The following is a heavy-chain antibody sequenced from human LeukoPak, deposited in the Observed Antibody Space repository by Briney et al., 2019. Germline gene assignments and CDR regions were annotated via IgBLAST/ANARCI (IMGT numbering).Heavy chain of an antibody. CDR2: IIPIFGAA. CDR1: GGTFSSYA. D-gene: IGHD6-19*01. V-gene: IGHV1-69*05. CDR3: ARETYSSGWYFPPA. Sequence: ASVKVSCKASGGTFSSYAISWVRQAPGQGLEWMGGIIPIFGAANYAQKFQGRVTITTDESTSTAYMELSSLRSEDTAVYYCARETYSSGWYFPPAWGQGTLVTVSS. J-gene: IGHJ5*02.